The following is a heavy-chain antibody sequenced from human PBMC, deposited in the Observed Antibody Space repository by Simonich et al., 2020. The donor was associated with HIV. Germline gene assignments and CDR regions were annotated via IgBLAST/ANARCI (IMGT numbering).Heavy chain of an antibody. CDR1: GGSFSGYY. D-gene: IGHD6-13*01. CDR3: ARLTAGGLGEYFQH. J-gene: IGHJ1*01. Sequence: QVQLQQWGAGLLKPSETLSLTCAVYGGSFSGYYWSWLRQPPGKGLGWIGKNNHSVSPTINPSLKGRVTISVDTSKNQFSLKRSSVTAADTAVYYCARLTAGGLGEYFQHWGQGTLVTVSS. CDR2: NNHSVSP. V-gene: IGHV4-34*01.